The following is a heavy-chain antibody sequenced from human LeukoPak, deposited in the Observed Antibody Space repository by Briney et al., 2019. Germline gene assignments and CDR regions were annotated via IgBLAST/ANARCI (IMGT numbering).Heavy chain of an antibody. Sequence: SETLSLTCTVSGGSISSYYWSWIRQPAGKGLEWIGRIYTSGSTNYNPSLKSRVTISIDKSKNHFSLNLSSVSAADTAVYYCARHNTIFGVLVPLDYWGQGTLVTVSS. CDR1: GGSISSYY. D-gene: IGHD3-3*01. CDR2: IYTSGST. J-gene: IGHJ4*02. V-gene: IGHV4-4*07. CDR3: ARHNTIFGVLVPLDY.